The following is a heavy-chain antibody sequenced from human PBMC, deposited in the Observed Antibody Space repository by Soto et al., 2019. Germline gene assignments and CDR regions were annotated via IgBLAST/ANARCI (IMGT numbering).Heavy chain of an antibody. J-gene: IGHJ4*02. CDR3: TGYYYDNSGSSFDY. V-gene: IGHV4-39*07. D-gene: IGHD3-22*01. CDR1: GGYISSSSYY. CDR2: IYYSGNT. Sequence: SETLSVTCTVSGGYISSSSYYWGWISQPPEKGLEWIGSIYYSGNTYYNPSLKSRVTLSLDTSKNQFSLETEDTAVYYCATPGPTGYYYDNSGSSFDYWGQGTQVTV.